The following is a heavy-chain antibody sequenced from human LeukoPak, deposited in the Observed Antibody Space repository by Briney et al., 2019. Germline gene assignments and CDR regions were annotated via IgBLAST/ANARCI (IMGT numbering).Heavy chain of an antibody. CDR3: ARLVNSSGWYRLSYYYYYMDV. CDR2: IYTSGST. J-gene: IGHJ6*03. CDR1: GGSISSYY. V-gene: IGHV4-4*07. Sequence: SGTLSLTCTVSGGSISSYYWSWIRQPAGKGLEWIGRIYTSGSTYYNPSLKSRVTISVDTSKNQFSLKLSSVTAADTAVYYCARLVNSSGWYRLSYYYYYMDVWGKGTTVTVSS. D-gene: IGHD6-19*01.